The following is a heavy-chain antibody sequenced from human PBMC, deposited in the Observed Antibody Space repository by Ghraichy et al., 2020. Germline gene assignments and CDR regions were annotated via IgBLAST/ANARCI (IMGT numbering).Heavy chain of an antibody. Sequence: GGSLRLSCAASGFTVSSNYMSWVRQAPGKGLEWVSVIYSGGSTYYADSVKGRFTISRDNSKNTLYLQMNSLRAEDTAVYYCARETSDYGMDVWGQGTTVTVSS. CDR2: IYSGGST. V-gene: IGHV3-53*01. CDR3: ARETSDYGMDV. J-gene: IGHJ6*02. CDR1: GFTVSSNY.